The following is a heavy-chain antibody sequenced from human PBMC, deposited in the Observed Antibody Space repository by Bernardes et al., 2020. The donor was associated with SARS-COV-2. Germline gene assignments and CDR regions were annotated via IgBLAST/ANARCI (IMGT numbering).Heavy chain of an antibody. Sequence: ASVKVSCKTVGYSFTSYGITWVRQAPGQGLEWMGRISAYNGNTNYAETVQCSVTMNIDTSTSTAYIELRGLRSDDTAVYYCAAVSPVIPDEGRGDYGLDVWGPGTTVTVSS. J-gene: IGHJ6*02. CDR3: AAVSPVIPDEGRGDYGLDV. D-gene: IGHD2-21*01. V-gene: IGHV1-18*04. CDR2: ISAYNGNT. CDR1: GYSFTSYG.